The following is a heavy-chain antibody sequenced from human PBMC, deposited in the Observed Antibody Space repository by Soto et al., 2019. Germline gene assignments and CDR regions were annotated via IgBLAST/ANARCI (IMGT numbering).Heavy chain of an antibody. D-gene: IGHD2-21*02. Sequence: PSEPLSLTCTVSGGSISSGAYYWSWIRQPPGKGLEWIGYIYYSGSTYYNPSLKSRVTISVDTSKNQFSLKLSSVTAADTAVYYCARAMVVTQNWFDPWGQGTLVTVS. CDR3: ARAMVVTQNWFDP. V-gene: IGHV4-30-4*01. CDR1: GGSISSGAYY. J-gene: IGHJ5*02. CDR2: IYYSGST.